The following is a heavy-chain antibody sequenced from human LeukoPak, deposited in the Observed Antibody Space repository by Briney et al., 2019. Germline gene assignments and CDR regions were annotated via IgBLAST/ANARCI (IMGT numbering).Heavy chain of an antibody. Sequence: GGSLRLSCAASGFTFDDYAMHWVRQAPGKGLEWVSLISWDGGSTYYADSVKGRFTISRDNSKNSLYLQMNSLRAEDTVLYYCAKGGWTPYYYFDYWGQGTLVTVSS. CDR1: GFTFDDYA. J-gene: IGHJ4*02. V-gene: IGHV3-43D*04. CDR2: ISWDGGST. CDR3: AKGGWTPYYYFDY. D-gene: IGHD6-19*01.